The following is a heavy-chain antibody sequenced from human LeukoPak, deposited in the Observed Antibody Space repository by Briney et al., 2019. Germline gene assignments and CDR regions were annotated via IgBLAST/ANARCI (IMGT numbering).Heavy chain of an antibody. CDR2: ISAGADVI. V-gene: IGHV3-23*01. Sequence: GGSLRLSCEAAGFPFRDYPMGWVRRTSGKRLAWVSGISAGADVIFYADPVKGRFTISRDNSKNTLYLQMNNLRDDDTAVYYCARVFLERLTSGYFDNWGQGTLVTVSP. J-gene: IGHJ4*02. D-gene: IGHD3-3*01. CDR3: ARVFLERLTSGYFDN. CDR1: GFPFRDYP.